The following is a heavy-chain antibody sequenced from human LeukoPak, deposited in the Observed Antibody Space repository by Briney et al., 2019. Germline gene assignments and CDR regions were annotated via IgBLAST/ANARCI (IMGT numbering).Heavy chain of an antibody. Sequence: SETLSLTCAVYGGSFSGYYWSWIRQPPGKGLEWIGEINHSGSTNYNPSLKSRVTISVDTSKNQFSLKLSSVTAADTAVYYCARASMITFGGVITYYFDYWGQGTLVTVSS. CDR3: ARASMITFGGVITYYFDY. D-gene: IGHD3-16*02. CDR2: INHSGST. J-gene: IGHJ4*02. CDR1: GGSFSGYY. V-gene: IGHV4-34*01.